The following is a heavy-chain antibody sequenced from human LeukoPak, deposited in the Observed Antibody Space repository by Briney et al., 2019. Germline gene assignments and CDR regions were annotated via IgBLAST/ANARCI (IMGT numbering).Heavy chain of an antibody. CDR1: GFTFSSYG. CDR3: ARDGETRAIVATIEY. J-gene: IGHJ4*02. D-gene: IGHD5-12*01. Sequence: GGSLRLSCAASGFTFSSYGMHWVRQAPGKGLEWVAVICYDGSNKYYADSVKGRFTISRDNSKNTLYLQMNSLRAEDTAVYYCARDGETRAIVATIEYWGQGTLVTVSS. V-gene: IGHV3-33*01. CDR2: ICYDGSNK.